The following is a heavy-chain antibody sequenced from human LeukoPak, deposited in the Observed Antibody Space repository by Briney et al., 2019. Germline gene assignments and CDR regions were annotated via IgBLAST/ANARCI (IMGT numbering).Heavy chain of an antibody. CDR2: FDPEDGET. J-gene: IGHJ5*02. CDR3: ATDRPRSIAVAGSENWFDP. V-gene: IGHV1-24*01. CDR1: GYTFTSYG. D-gene: IGHD6-19*01. Sequence: ASVKVSCKASGYTFTSYGISWVRQAPGKGLEWMGGFDPEDGETIYAQKFQGRVTMTEDTSTDTAYMELSSLRSEDTAVYYCATDRPRSIAVAGSENWFDPWGQGTLVTVSS.